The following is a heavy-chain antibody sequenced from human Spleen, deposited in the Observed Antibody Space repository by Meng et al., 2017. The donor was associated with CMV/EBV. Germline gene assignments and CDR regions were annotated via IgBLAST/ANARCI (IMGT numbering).Heavy chain of an antibody. V-gene: IGHV4-34*01. CDR2: ITHSRST. J-gene: IGHJ5*02. CDR3: ARVIGYCSSTSCLRGRFDP. CDR1: SYSGYY. D-gene: IGHD2-2*01. Sequence: SYSGYYRSGIPQPPGKGMEWIGKITHSRSTNYNPSLKSRVTISVDTSKNQFSLKLSSVTAADTAVYYCARVIGYCSSTSCLRGRFDPWGQGTLVTVSS.